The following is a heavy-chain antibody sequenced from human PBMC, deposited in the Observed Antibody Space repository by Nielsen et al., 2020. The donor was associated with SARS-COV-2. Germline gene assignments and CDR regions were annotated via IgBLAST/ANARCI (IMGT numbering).Heavy chain of an antibody. CDR2: IDPSDSYT. D-gene: IGHD6-19*01. Sequence: GESLKISCKGSGYSFTSYWISWVRQMPGKGLEWMGRIDPSDSYTNYSPSFQGHVTISADKSISTAYLQWSSLKASDTAMYYCARQLGVKEQWLADWGQGTLVTVSS. CDR3: ARQLGVKEQWLAD. V-gene: IGHV5-10-1*01. CDR1: GYSFTSYW. J-gene: IGHJ4*02.